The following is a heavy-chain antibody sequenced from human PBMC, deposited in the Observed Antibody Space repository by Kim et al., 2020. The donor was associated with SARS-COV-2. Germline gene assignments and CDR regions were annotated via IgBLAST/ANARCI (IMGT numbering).Heavy chain of an antibody. Sequence: TRSSPSFQGQVTISADKSVSTDYLKWSSLKASDTAMYYCARQLEVRAFDIWGQGTMVTVSS. V-gene: IGHV5-51*01. CDR2: T. J-gene: IGHJ3*02. CDR3: ARQLEVRAFDI. D-gene: IGHD1-7*01.